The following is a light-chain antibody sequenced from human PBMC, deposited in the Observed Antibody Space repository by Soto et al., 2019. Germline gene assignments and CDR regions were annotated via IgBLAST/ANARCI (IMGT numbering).Light chain of an antibody. CDR3: QQRSNWIT. CDR2: NAS. J-gene: IGKJ5*01. CDR1: QSVSTY. Sequence: DIVLTQSPATLSLSPGERATLSCRASQSVSTYLARYQQKPGQAPRLLISNASDRATGIPARFSGSGSGTDFTLTISSLEPEDFAVYYCQQRSNWITFGQGTRLEIK. V-gene: IGKV3-11*01.